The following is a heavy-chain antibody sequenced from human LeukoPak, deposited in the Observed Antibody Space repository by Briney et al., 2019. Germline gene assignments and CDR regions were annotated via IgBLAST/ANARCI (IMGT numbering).Heavy chain of an antibody. CDR3: ARARIGGTGDHPLVDY. D-gene: IGHD7-27*01. CDR2: INHSGST. V-gene: IGHV4-31*03. Sequence: SQTLSLTCTVSGGSISSGGYYWSWIRQHPGKGLEWIGEINHSGSTNYNPSLKSRVTISVDTSKNQFSLKLSSVTAADTAVYYCARARIGGTGDHPLVDYWGQGTLVTVSS. CDR1: GGSISSGGYY. J-gene: IGHJ4*02.